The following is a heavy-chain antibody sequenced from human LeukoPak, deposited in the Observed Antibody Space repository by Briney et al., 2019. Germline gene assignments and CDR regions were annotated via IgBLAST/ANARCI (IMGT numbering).Heavy chain of an antibody. CDR1: GGSISSSSYY. CDR3: ARDHRRELRRWFDP. V-gene: IGHV4-30-4*08. Sequence: SETLSLTCTVSGGSISSSSYYWGWIRQPPGKGLEWIGYIYYSGSTYYNPSLKSRVTISVDTSKNQFSLKLSSVTAADTAVYYCARDHRRELRRWFDPWGQGTLVTVSS. CDR2: IYYSGST. D-gene: IGHD1-26*01. J-gene: IGHJ5*02.